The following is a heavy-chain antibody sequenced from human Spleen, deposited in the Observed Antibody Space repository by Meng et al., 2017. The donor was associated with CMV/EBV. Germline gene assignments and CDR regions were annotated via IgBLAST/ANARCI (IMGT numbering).Heavy chain of an antibody. CDR3: ARDPNWNAGPGLD. Sequence: GESLKISCAASGFTVYNNYMSWVRQAPGKGLEWVSVIYINGNTYYADSVRGRFTISRDNSQNTLYLQMNSLRVEDTAVYYCARDPNWNAGPGLDWGQGTLVTVSS. J-gene: IGHJ4*02. CDR1: GFTVYNNY. D-gene: IGHD1-1*01. V-gene: IGHV3-53*01. CDR2: IYINGNT.